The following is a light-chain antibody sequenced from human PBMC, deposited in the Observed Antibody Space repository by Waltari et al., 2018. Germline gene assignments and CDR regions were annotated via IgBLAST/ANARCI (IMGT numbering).Light chain of an antibody. CDR3: SSYTSTWV. CDR2: DVS. Sequence: QSALTQSASVSGSPGQSITISCTGTSSDFAVFNYVSWYHQHPGKAPPLMIYDVSKRPSGVSNLFSGSKSGNTASLTISGLQAEDEADYYCSSYTSTWVFGGGTKLTVL. CDR1: SSDFAVFNY. V-gene: IGLV2-14*01. J-gene: IGLJ3*02.